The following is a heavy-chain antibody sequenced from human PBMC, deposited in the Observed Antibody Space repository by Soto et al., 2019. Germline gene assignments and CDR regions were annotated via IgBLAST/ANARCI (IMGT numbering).Heavy chain of an antibody. D-gene: IGHD1-7*01. CDR1: GYSFTSYW. Sequence: GESLKISCKGSGYSFTSYWISWVRQMPGKGLEWMGRIDPSDSYTNYSPSFQGHVTISADKSISTAYLQWSSLKASDTAMYYCARAYNWNYEGYYYYYGLDVWGQGNKVTVSS. CDR3: ARAYNWNYEGYYYYYGLDV. CDR2: IDPSDSYT. V-gene: IGHV5-10-1*01. J-gene: IGHJ6*02.